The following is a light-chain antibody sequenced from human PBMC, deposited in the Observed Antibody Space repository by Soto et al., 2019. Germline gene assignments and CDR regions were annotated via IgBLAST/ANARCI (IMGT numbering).Light chain of an antibody. V-gene: IGKV1-27*01. J-gene: IGKJ4*01. Sequence: DIQMTQSPSSLSASVGDRVTITCRASQGISNYLAWYQQKPGKVPKLLIYAASTLQSGVPSRFSGSGPGTDFTLTISSLQPEDVATYYCQKDNSALTFGGGTKVEIK. CDR1: QGISNY. CDR2: AAS. CDR3: QKDNSALT.